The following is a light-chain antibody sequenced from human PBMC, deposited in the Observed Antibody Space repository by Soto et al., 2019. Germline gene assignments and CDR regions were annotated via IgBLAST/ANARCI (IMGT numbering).Light chain of an antibody. Sequence: EIVLTQSPGTLSLSPGERAILSCRASQSVGSRLAWYQPKPGQAPRLLIFDASYRAAGIPARFRGSGSGADFTLTIGSLQPEDFAAYYCQQRTNWPRTFGPGAKAAIK. J-gene: IGKJ1*01. V-gene: IGKV3-11*01. CDR2: DAS. CDR1: QSVGSR. CDR3: QQRTNWPRT.